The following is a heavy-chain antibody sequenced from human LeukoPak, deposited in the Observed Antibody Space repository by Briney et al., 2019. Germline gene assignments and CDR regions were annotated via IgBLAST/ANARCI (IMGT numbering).Heavy chain of an antibody. CDR3: AKLYDYVWGSYREFDY. V-gene: IGHV3-30*18. J-gene: IGHJ4*02. CDR1: GFTFSSYG. CDR2: ISYDGSNK. Sequence: GGSLRLSCAASGFTFSSYGMHWVRQAPGKGLEWVAVISYDGSNKYYADSVKGRFTISRDNSKNTLYLQMNSLRAEDTAVYYCAKLYDYVWGSYREFDYWGQGTLVTVSS. D-gene: IGHD3-16*02.